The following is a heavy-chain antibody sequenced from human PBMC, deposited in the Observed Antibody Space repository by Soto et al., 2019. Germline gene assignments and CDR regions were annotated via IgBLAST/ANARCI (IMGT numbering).Heavy chain of an antibody. CDR1: GYSFTSYE. J-gene: IGHJ5*02. D-gene: IGHD3-3*01. CDR2: MNPNSGNT. CDR3: ARRRNYDFWSGYYTWFDP. V-gene: IGHV1-8*01. Sequence: GASVKLSCEASGYSFTSYEINWVRQATRQGFEYLGWMNPNSGNTGYVKKFQGRVTRTRDTSISTAYMELSSLRSEDTAVYYCARRRNYDFWSGYYTWFDPWGQGTLVTVSS.